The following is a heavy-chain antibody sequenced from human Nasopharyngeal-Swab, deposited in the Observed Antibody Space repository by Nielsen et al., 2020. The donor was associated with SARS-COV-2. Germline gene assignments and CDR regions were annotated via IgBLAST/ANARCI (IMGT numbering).Heavy chain of an antibody. Sequence: GESLKISCAASGFTFSNAWMSWVRQAPGKGLEWVGRIKSKTDGGTTDYAAPVKGRFTISRDDSKNTLYLQMNSLKTEDTAVYYCTTDQGSGWFCIWGQGTLVTVSS. CDR1: GFTFSNAW. J-gene: IGHJ4*02. CDR3: TTDQGSGWFCI. D-gene: IGHD6-19*01. V-gene: IGHV3-15*01. CDR2: IKSKTDGGTT.